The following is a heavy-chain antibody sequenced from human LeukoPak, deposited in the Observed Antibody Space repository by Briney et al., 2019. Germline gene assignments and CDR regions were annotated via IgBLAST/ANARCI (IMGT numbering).Heavy chain of an antibody. J-gene: IGHJ5*02. CDR2: SSAYNGNT. Sequence: GASEEVSCKASGYTLNSYVISWVRQAPRQGLEWMGGSSAYNGNTNHAQKLQGRVTMTTDTSTSTAYMELRSLRSDDTAVYYCARRPIVGATSWFDPWGQGTLVTVSS. V-gene: IGHV1-18*01. CDR1: GYTLNSYV. CDR3: ARRPIVGATSWFDP. D-gene: IGHD1-26*01.